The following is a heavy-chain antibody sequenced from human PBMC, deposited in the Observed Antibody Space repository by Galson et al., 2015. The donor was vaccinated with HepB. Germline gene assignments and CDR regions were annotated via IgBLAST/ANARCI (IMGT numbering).Heavy chain of an antibody. J-gene: IGHJ6*02. Sequence: SVKVSCKASGYTFTTYGINWVRQAPGQGLEWMGWISTYSGETHYAQRFQGRVTMPRDTSTTTAYMHLKSLGSDETAVYYCARPNYYYYTMDVWGPGTTVIVSS. V-gene: IGHV1-18*01. CDR2: ISTYSGET. CDR3: ARPNYYYYTMDV. CDR1: GYTFTTYG.